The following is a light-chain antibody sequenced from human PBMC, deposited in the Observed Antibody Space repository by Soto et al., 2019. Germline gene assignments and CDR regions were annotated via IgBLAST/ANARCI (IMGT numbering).Light chain of an antibody. V-gene: IGLV2-14*01. CDR2: EVS. J-gene: IGLJ1*01. CDR3: SSYTSSSTSNYV. Sequence: QSALTQPASVSGSPGQSITISCTGTSSDVGGYNYVSWYQQHPGKAPKLMIYEVSNRPSGVSNRFSGSKSGNTASLTISGLQAEDEDDYYCSSYTSSSTSNYVFGTGTKLTVL. CDR1: SSDVGGYNY.